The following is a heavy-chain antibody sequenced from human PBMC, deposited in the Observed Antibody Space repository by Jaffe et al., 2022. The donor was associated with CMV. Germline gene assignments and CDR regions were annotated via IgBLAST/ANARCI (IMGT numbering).Heavy chain of an antibody. CDR3: AQIDFWREGRYYMDV. D-gene: IGHD3-3*01. Sequence: QVTLRESGPALVKPTQTLTLTCTFSGFSLSTSGMCVSWIRQPPGKALEWLARIDWDDDKYYSTSLKTRLTISKDTSKNQVVLTMTNMDPVDTATYYCAQIDFWREGRYYMDVWGKGTTVTVSS. J-gene: IGHJ6*03. CDR2: IDWDDDK. CDR1: GFSLSTSGMC. V-gene: IGHV2-70*15.